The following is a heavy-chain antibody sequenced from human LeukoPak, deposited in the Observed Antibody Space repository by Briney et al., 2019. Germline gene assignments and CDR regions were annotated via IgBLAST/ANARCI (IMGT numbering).Heavy chain of an antibody. V-gene: IGHV3-30*18. CDR3: AKALITMVRGVIIPYVSYYYGMDV. CDR2: ISYDGSNK. Sequence: GRSLRLSCAASGFTFSSYGMHWVRQAPGKGLEWVAVISYDGSNKYYADSVKGRFTISRDNCKNTLYLRMNSLRAEDTAVYYCAKALITMVRGVIIPYVSYYYGMDVWGQGTTVTVSS. J-gene: IGHJ6*02. CDR1: GFTFSSYG. D-gene: IGHD3-10*01.